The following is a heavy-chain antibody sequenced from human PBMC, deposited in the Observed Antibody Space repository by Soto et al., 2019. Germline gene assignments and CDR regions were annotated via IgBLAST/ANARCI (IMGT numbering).Heavy chain of an antibody. D-gene: IGHD3-10*01. CDR2: IWYDGSNK. J-gene: IGHJ4*02. V-gene: IGHV3-33*01. CDR3: ARDRGGPPYYFDY. CDR1: GFTFSSYG. Sequence: QVQLVESGGGVVQPGRSLRLSCAASGFTFSSYGMHWVRQAPGKGLEWVAVIWYDGSNKYYADSVKGRFTISRDNSKNTLYLQMNSLRAEDTAVYYCARDRGGPPYYFDYWGQGTLVTLSS.